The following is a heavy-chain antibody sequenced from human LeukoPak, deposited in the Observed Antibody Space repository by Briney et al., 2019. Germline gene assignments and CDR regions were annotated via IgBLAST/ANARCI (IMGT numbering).Heavy chain of an antibody. CDR3: ARIMLEWFLDAFDI. D-gene: IGHD3-3*01. Sequence: GGSLRLSCAASGFAFSSYSMNWVRQAPGKGLEWVSSISSSSSYIYYADSVKGRFTISRDNAKNSLYLQMNSLRAEDTAVYYCARIMLEWFLDAFDIWGQGTMVTVSS. J-gene: IGHJ3*02. V-gene: IGHV3-21*01. CDR2: ISSSSSYI. CDR1: GFAFSSYS.